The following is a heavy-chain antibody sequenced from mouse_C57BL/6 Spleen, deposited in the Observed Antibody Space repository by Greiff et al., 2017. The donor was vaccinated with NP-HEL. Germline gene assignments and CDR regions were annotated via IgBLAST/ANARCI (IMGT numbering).Heavy chain of an antibody. V-gene: IGHV2-9-1*01. CDR3: AREVYYGSSYGYFDV. CDR1: GFSLTSYT. J-gene: IGHJ1*03. CDR2: IWTGGGT. Sequence: QVQLKESGPGLVAPSQSLSITCTVSGFSLTSYTINWVRQPPGKGLEWLGVIWTGGGTNYNSALKSRLSISKDNTKSQVFLRMNSLQTDDTARYYCAREVYYGSSYGYFDVWGTGTTVTVSS. D-gene: IGHD1-1*01.